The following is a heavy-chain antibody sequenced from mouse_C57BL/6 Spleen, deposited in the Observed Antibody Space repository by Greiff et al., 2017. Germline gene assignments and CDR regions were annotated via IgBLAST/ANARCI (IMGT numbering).Heavy chain of an antibody. CDR1: GYTFTDYN. Sequence: EVQLQASGPELVKPGASVKIPCKASGYTFTDYNMDWVKQSHGKSLEWIGDINPNNGGTIYNQKFKGKATLTVDKSSSTAYMELRSLTSEDTAVYYCAREGRRYYAMDYWGQGTSVTVSS. CDR3: AREGRRYYAMDY. V-gene: IGHV1-18*01. J-gene: IGHJ4*01. CDR2: INPNNGGT. D-gene: IGHD2-14*01.